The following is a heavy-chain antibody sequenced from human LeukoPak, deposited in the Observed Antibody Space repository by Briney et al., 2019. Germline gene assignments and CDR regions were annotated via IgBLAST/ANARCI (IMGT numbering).Heavy chain of an antibody. CDR3: AKGVRLWFAFYFGY. CDR2: ISGNGYNT. Sequence: GGSLRLSCAASGFTLGNYAMSWVRQAPGKGLEWVSAISGNGYNTYYADSVKGRFTISSESSRNTLYLQMHSLRAEDTAVYYCAKGVRLWFAFYFGYWGQGTLVTVSS. D-gene: IGHD3-10*01. V-gene: IGHV3-23*01. J-gene: IGHJ4*02. CDR1: GFTLGNYA.